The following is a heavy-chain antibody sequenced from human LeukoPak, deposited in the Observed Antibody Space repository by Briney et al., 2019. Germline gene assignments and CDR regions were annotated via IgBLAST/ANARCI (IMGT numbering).Heavy chain of an antibody. CDR1: GGTFSSYA. Sequence: ASVKVSCKASGGTFSSYAISWVQQAPGQGLEWMGRIIPILGIANYAQKFQGRVTITADKSTSTAYMELSSLRSEDTAVYYCARDSSGWPPYFDYWGQGTLVTVSS. V-gene: IGHV1-69*04. J-gene: IGHJ4*02. D-gene: IGHD6-19*01. CDR2: IIPILGIA. CDR3: ARDSSGWPPYFDY.